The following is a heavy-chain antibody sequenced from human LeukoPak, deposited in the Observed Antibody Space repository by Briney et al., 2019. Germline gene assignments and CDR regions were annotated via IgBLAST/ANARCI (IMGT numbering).Heavy chain of an antibody. D-gene: IGHD6-13*01. J-gene: IGHJ5*02. CDR1: GGSITSYY. V-gene: IGHV4-4*07. CDR3: ATQHLSAWFDP. Sequence: PSETLSLTCTVSGGSITSYYWSWIRQPAGKGLEYIGRIFTSGRTHYNPSLKSRVTMSVDTSKNQFSLQLNSVTPEDTAVYYCATQHLSAWFDPWGQGTLVTVSS. CDR2: IFTSGRT.